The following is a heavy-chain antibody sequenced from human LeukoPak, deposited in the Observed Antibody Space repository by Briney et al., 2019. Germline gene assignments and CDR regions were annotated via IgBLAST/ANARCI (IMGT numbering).Heavy chain of an antibody. CDR3: ARDINRPWELSWDY. J-gene: IGHJ4*02. CDR1: GYTFTGYY. V-gene: IGHV1-2*06. CDR2: INPNSGGT. D-gene: IGHD3-16*02. Sequence: AAVKVSCKASGYTFTGYYMHWVRQAPGQGLEWMGRINPNSGGTNYAQKFQGRVTTTRDTSISTAYMELSRLRSDDTAVYYCARDINRPWELSWDYWGQGALVTVSS.